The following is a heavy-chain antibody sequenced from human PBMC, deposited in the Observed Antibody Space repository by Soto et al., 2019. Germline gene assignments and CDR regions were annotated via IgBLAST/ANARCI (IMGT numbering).Heavy chain of an antibody. Sequence: QLQLQESGPGLVKPSETLALTCTVSVGSISSTSHYWGWIRQPPGKGLEWIAAIYYTGSPYYNPSLQSRVTLSVDTSTNQFSVRLSSVTAADTAVYYCARLIHDRSGYYYFDYWGQGALVTVSS. CDR1: VGSISSTSHY. CDR3: ARLIHDRSGYYYFDY. D-gene: IGHD3-22*01. J-gene: IGHJ4*02. V-gene: IGHV4-39*01. CDR2: IYYTGSP.